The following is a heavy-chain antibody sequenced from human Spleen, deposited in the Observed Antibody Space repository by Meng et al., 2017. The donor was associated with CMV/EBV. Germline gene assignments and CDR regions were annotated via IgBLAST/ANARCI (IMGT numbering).Heavy chain of an antibody. V-gene: IGHV3-48*04. Sequence: GGSLRLSCVASGFTSGIYPMNWVRQAPGKGLEWLSYISSSSRTIYYADSVKGRFTISRDNAKNSLYLQMNSLRAEDTAVYYCAKEARDDFWSGYQYGMDVWGQGTTVTVSS. CDR2: ISSSSRTI. J-gene: IGHJ6*02. CDR3: AKEARDDFWSGYQYGMDV. CDR1: GFTSGIYP. D-gene: IGHD3-3*01.